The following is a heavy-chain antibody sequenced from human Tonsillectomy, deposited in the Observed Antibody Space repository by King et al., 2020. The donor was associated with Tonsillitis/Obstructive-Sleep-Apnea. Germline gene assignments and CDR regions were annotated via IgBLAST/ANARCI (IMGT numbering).Heavy chain of an antibody. D-gene: IGHD2-8*01. J-gene: IGHJ3*02. CDR3: ARDMVLEAGGDAFDI. V-gene: IGHV4-59*01. CDR1: GGSISSYY. CDR2: IYYSGST. Sequence: VQLQESGPGLVKPSETLSLNCTVSGGSISSYYWSWIRQPPGKGLEWIGYIYYSGSTNYNPSLKSRVTISGDTSKNQFSLKLSSVTAADTAVYYCARDMVLEAGGDAFDIWGQGKMVTVSS.